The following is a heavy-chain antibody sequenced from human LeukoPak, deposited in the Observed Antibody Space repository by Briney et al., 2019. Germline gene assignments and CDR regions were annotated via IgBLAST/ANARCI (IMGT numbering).Heavy chain of an antibody. CDR3: ARGVGAMGIIDP. CDR1: GYTFTGYY. J-gene: IGHJ5*02. CDR2: INPNSGGT. V-gene: IGHV1-2*02. D-gene: IGHD1-26*01. Sequence: GASVKVSCKASGYTFTGYYMHWVRQAPGQGLEWMGWINPNSGGTNYAQKFQGRVTMTRDTSISTAYMELSSLRSEDTAVYYCARGVGAMGIIDPWGQGTLVTVSS.